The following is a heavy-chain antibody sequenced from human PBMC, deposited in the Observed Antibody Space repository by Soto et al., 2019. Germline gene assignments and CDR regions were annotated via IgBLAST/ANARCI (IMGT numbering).Heavy chain of an antibody. D-gene: IGHD2-15*01. CDR3: ALEHEGSHDFDY. CDR2: IYWDDDK. Sequence: QITLKESGPTLVKPTQNLTLTCTFSGFSLSTSGVGVGWIRQPPGKALEWLALIYWDDDKRYSPSLKSRLTITKDTSKNQVVLTMTNMDPVDTATYYCALEHEGSHDFDYWGQGTLVTVSS. V-gene: IGHV2-5*02. J-gene: IGHJ4*02. CDR1: GFSLSTSGVG.